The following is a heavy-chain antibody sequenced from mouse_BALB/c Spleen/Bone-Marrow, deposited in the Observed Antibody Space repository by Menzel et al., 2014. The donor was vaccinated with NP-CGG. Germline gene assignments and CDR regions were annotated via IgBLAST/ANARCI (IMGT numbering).Heavy chain of an antibody. CDR1: GFTFSDYY. D-gene: IGHD2-12*01. Sequence: EVELMESGGGLVQPGGSLRLSCATSGFTFSDYYMSWVRQPPGKTLEWLGFIRNKAKGYTTEYIPSVKGRFTIYRDNSQSMHYLQMNTLRAEDSATYYCARDRNNDIHWYLDVWGAGTTVTVSS. V-gene: IGHV7-3*02. CDR3: ARDRNNDIHWYLDV. CDR2: IRNKAKGYTT. J-gene: IGHJ1*01.